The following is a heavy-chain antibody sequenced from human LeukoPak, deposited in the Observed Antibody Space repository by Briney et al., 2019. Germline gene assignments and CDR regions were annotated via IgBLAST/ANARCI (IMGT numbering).Heavy chain of an antibody. CDR3: AKRDGYNLGPTDY. V-gene: IGHV3-23*01. Sequence: PGGSLRLSCAASGFTFSSYAMSWVRQAPGKGLEWVSAISGSGGSTYYADSVKGRFTISRDNSKNTLYLQMNSLRAEDTAVHYCAKRDGYNLGPTDYWGQGTLVTVSS. D-gene: IGHD5-24*01. CDR2: ISGSGGST. J-gene: IGHJ4*02. CDR1: GFTFSSYA.